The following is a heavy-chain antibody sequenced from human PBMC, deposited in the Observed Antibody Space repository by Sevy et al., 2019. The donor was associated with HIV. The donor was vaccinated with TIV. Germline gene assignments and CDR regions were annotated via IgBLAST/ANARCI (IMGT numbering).Heavy chain of an antibody. Sequence: GGSLRLSCAASGFSFHEYAMHWVRQAPGKGLEWVAGISWNSGSIGYADSVKGRFTISRDNARQSIHLQMNSLRADDTALYYCAKDLNRGGVSLNCYSYYFYYYGLDVWGQGTTVTVSS. V-gene: IGHV3-9*01. CDR2: ISWNSGSI. CDR3: AKDLNRGGVSLNCYSYYFYYYGLDV. CDR1: GFSFHEYA. D-gene: IGHD2-21*02. J-gene: IGHJ6*02.